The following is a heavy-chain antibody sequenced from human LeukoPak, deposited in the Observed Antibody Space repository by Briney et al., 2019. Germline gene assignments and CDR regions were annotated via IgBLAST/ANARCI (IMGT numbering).Heavy chain of an antibody. CDR2: ISSSSSYI. CDR1: GFTFSSYS. V-gene: IGHV3-21*01. CDR3: ASRGSSGYNNYYFDY. D-gene: IGHD3-22*01. Sequence: GGSLRLSCAASGFTFSSYSMIWVRQAPGKGLEWVSSISSSSSYIYYADAVKGRFTISRDNAKNSLYLQMNSLRAEDTAVYYCASRGSSGYNNYYFDYWGQGTLVTVSS. J-gene: IGHJ4*02.